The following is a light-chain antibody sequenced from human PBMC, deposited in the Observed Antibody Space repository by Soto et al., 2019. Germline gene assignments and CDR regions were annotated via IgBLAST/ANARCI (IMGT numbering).Light chain of an antibody. Sequence: QSVLTQPPSVSGAPGQRVTISCTGSSSNIGAGYDVHWYQQLPGTAPKLLIYGNNNRPSGVPDRFSGSKSGTSASLATTGLQAEDEADYYCQSYDSSLNGWVFGGGTKLTVL. V-gene: IGLV1-40*01. CDR1: SSNIGAGYD. CDR3: QSYDSSLNGWV. J-gene: IGLJ3*02. CDR2: GNN.